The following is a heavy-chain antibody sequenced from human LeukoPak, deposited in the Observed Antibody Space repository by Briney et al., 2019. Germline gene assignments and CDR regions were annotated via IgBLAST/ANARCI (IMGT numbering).Heavy chain of an antibody. Sequence: ATVTLSCTASGYTFSDHYIHWVPHAPGKGPEWMGHVDPEDGEIRYAEKFQGRVTITADTSTDTSYLELSSLRSEDTALYYCATGGIVPGDPLEYWGKGTLVTVSS. CDR3: ATGGIVPGDPLEY. D-gene: IGHD2-15*01. J-gene: IGHJ4*02. CDR2: VDPEDGEI. CDR1: GYTFSDHY. V-gene: IGHV1-69-2*01.